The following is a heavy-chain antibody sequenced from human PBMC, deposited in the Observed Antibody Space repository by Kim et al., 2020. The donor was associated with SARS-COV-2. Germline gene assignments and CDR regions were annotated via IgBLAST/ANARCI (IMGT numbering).Heavy chain of an antibody. V-gene: IGHV4-39*01. D-gene: IGHD3-10*01. CDR2: IYYSGST. CDR3: ARLVYYYGSGSQNPDY. Sequence: SETLSLTCTVSGGSISSSSYYWGWIRQPPGKGLECIGSIYYSGSTYYNPSLKSRVTISVDTSKNQFSLKLSSVTAADTAVYYCARLVYYYGSGSQNPDYWGQGTLVTVSS. J-gene: IGHJ4*02. CDR1: GGSISSSSYY.